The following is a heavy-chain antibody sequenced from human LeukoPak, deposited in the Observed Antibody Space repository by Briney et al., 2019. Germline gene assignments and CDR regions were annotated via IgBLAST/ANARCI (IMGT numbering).Heavy chain of an antibody. J-gene: IGHJ4*02. CDR1: GFTFSGSA. V-gene: IGHV3-73*01. D-gene: IGHD2-2*01. CDR2: IRDNANSYAT. Sequence: PGGSLRLSCAASGFTFSGSAIHWVRQASGKGLEWVGRIRDNANSYATAYIASVKGRFTISRDDSKNTAYLQMSSLKTEGTAVYYCTRWDCTTTGCYPFDYWGQGTLVTVSS. CDR3: TRWDCTTTGCYPFDY.